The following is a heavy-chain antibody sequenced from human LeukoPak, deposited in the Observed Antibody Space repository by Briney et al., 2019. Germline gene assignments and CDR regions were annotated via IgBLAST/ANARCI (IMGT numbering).Heavy chain of an antibody. D-gene: IGHD6-19*01. CDR1: GGSISSGSYY. J-gene: IGHJ4*02. V-gene: IGHV4-61*02. CDR3: AKEPHGYSSGFGYFDY. Sequence: PSETLSLTCTVSGGSISSGSYYWSWIRQPAGKGLEWIGRIYTSGSTNYNPSLKSRVTISVDTSKNQFSLKLSSVTAADTAVYYCAKEPHGYSSGFGYFDYWGQGTLVTVSS. CDR2: IYTSGST.